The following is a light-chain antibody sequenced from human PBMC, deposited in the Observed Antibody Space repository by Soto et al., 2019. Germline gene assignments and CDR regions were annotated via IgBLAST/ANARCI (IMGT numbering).Light chain of an antibody. CDR1: NSNIGANS. CDR3: GTWHSTLSVEWV. J-gene: IGLJ3*02. Sequence: QSVLTQPPSVSAAPGQKVTISCSGSNSNIGANSVSWYQHLPGTAPKVVIYDDDKRPSGIPDRFSGSKPGTSATLDITGLQIGDEADYYCGTWHSTLSVEWVFGGGTKLTVL. CDR2: DDD. V-gene: IGLV1-51*01.